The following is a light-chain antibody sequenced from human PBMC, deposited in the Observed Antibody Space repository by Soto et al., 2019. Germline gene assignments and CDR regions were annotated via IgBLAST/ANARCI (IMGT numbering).Light chain of an antibody. CDR2: DAS. CDR1: QSVSSY. J-gene: IGKJ1*01. V-gene: IGKV3-11*01. CDR3: QQRSDLPLT. Sequence: EIVLTQSPATLSLSPGERATLSCRASQSVSSYFAWYQQKPGQAPRLLIYDASSRATGNPARFSGSGSGTDFTLTISSLEPEDVAVYYCQQRSDLPLTFGQGTKVDIK.